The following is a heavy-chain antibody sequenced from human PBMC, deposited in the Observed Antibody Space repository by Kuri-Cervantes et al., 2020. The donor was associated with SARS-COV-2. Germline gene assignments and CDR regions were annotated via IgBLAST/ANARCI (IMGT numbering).Heavy chain of an antibody. V-gene: IGHV3-23*01. CDR2: ISGGGKIT. CDR1: GFTFSNYA. J-gene: IGHJ2*01. CDR3: VKSRGYFDL. Sequence: GESLKISCAASGFTFSNYALSWVRQAPGKGLEWVATISGGGKITYYADSVKGRFTISRDNSKNTLYLQMNSLRAEDTAVYYCVKSRGYFDLWGRGTLVTVSS.